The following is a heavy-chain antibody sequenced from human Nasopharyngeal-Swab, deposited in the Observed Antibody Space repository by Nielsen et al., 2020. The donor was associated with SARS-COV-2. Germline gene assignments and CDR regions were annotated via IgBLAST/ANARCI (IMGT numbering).Heavy chain of an antibody. V-gene: IGHV1-46*01. CDR3: ARDEGRGLLTGFLKNWFDP. Sequence: SVKVSCKASGYTFTSYYMHWVRQAPGQGLEWVGIINPSGGSTSYAQKFQGRVNMTRDTSTSTVYMELSSLRSEDTAVYYCARDEGRGLLTGFLKNWFDPWGQGTLVTVSS. CDR2: INPSGGST. D-gene: IGHD1-26*01. CDR1: GYTFTSYY. J-gene: IGHJ5*02.